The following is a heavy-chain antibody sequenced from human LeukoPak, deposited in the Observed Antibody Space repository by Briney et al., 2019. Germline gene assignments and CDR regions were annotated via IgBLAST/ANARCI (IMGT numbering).Heavy chain of an antibody. D-gene: IGHD3-10*02. Sequence: GGSLRLSCTASGFTFGDYAMSWVRQAPGKGLEWVANIKQDGGEKYYVDSVKGRFTISRDNAKNSLYLQMNSLRAEDTAVYYCAELDITMIGGVWGKGTTVTISS. CDR1: GFTFGDYA. V-gene: IGHV3-7*01. CDR2: IKQDGGEK. CDR3: AELDITMIGGV. J-gene: IGHJ6*04.